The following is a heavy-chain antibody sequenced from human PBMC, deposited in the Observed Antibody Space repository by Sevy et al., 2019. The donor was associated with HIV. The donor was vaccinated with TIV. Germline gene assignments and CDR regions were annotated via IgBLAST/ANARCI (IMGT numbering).Heavy chain of an antibody. CDR3: VAIATAGRDY. CDR1: GFIIRSYV. V-gene: IGHV3-23*01. Sequence: GGSLRLSCAASGFIIRSYVMTWVRQAPGKGLEWVSTISGSGGSPYYADSVKGRFTISRDNSKNTLDLEMNSLRAEDTAVYYCVAIATAGRDYWGQGTLVTVSS. J-gene: IGHJ4*02. CDR2: ISGSGGSP. D-gene: IGHD6-13*01.